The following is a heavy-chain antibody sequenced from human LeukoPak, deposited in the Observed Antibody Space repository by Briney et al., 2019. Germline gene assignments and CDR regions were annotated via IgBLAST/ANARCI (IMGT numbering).Heavy chain of an antibody. Sequence: ASVKVSCKASGGTFSSYDINWVRQATGQGREWMGWMNPNSGNTGYAQKFQGRVTMTRNTSISTAYMELSSLRSEDTAVYYCARSVSGDYDGDYWGQGTLVTVSS. CDR1: GGTFSSYD. D-gene: IGHD4-17*01. J-gene: IGHJ4*02. V-gene: IGHV1-8*02. CDR2: MNPNSGNT. CDR3: ARSVSGDYDGDY.